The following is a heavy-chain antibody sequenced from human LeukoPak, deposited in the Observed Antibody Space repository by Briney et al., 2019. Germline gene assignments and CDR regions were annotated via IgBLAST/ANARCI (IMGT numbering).Heavy chain of an antibody. D-gene: IGHD2-21*01. Sequence: ASVRVSCKASGYTFTSYDINWVRQATGQGLEWMGWMNPNSGNTGYAQKFQGRVTMTTDTSTSTAYMELRSLRSDDTAVYYCARVPPIPPVTDFDYWGQGTLVSVSS. CDR1: GYTFTSYD. J-gene: IGHJ4*02. V-gene: IGHV1-8*01. CDR2: MNPNSGNT. CDR3: ARVPPIPPVTDFDY.